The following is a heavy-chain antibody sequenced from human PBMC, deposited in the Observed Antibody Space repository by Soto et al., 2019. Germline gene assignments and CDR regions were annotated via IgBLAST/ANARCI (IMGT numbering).Heavy chain of an antibody. CDR3: AREERDYDILTGYIDS. Sequence: ASVKVSCKASGYTFTSYGISWVRQAPGQGLEWMGWISAYNGNTNYAQKLQGRVTMTTDTSTGTAYMELRSLRSDDTAVYYCAREERDYDILTGYIDSWGQGTLVTVSS. D-gene: IGHD3-9*01. CDR2: ISAYNGNT. CDR1: GYTFTSYG. V-gene: IGHV1-18*01. J-gene: IGHJ5*01.